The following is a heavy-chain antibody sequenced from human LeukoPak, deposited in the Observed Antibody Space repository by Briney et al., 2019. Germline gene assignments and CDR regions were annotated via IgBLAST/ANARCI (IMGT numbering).Heavy chain of an antibody. V-gene: IGHV3-11*04. J-gene: IGHJ6*03. D-gene: IGHD2-15*01. CDR3: ARQVVAATWTYYYYYMDV. CDR2: ISSSGSTI. CDR1: GGSISSSSYY. Sequence: LSLTCTVSGGSISSSSYYWGWIRQAPGKGPEWVSFISSSGSTIYYVDSVKGRFTISRDNAKNSLYLQMNSLRAEDTAVYYCARQVVAATWTYYYYYMDVWGKGTTVTVSS.